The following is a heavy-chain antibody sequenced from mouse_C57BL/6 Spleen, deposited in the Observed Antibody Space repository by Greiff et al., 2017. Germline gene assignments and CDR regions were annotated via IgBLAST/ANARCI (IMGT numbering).Heavy chain of an antibody. CDR3: ARHGYFDV. J-gene: IGHJ1*03. CDR1: GFTFSSYT. V-gene: IGHV5-9*01. CDR2: ISGGGGNT. Sequence: EVMLVESGGGLVKPGGSLKLSCAASGFTFSSYTMSWVRQTPEKRLEWVATISGGGGNTYYPDSVKGRFTISRDNAKTTLYLQMSSLRSEDTALYYCARHGYFDVWGTGTTVTVSS.